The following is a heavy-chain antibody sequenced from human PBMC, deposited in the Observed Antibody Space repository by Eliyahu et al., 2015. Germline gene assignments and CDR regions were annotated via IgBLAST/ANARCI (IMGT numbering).Heavy chain of an antibody. CDR2: INFSGGGT. CDR3: ARAEGCSGGSCQGYNWFDP. CDR1: GYTFTGYW. V-gene: IGHV1-46*01. D-gene: IGHD2-15*01. J-gene: IGHJ5*02. Sequence: QVQLVQSGAEVKKPGASVKVSCKASGYTFTGYWMHWVRQAPGQGLEWMGIINFSGGGTTYAQKIQGRVTMTRDTSTSTVYMELNSLRSEDTAVYYCARAEGCSGGSCQGYNWFDPWGQGTLVTVSS.